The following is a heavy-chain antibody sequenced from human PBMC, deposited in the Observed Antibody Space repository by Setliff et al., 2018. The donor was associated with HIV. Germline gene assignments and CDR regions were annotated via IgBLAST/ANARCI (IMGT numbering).Heavy chain of an antibody. CDR3: ARGADGDFHYYMDV. J-gene: IGHJ6*03. D-gene: IGHD3-10*01. CDR2: IIPMFGTA. Sequence: SVKVSCKASGGTFSSYPITWVRQAPGQGLEWMGGIIPMFGTANYAQKCQGRVTITADASTKTAYMELSGLRSEDTAVYYCARGADGDFHYYMDVWGKGTTVTVSS. CDR1: GGTFSSYP. V-gene: IGHV1-69*13.